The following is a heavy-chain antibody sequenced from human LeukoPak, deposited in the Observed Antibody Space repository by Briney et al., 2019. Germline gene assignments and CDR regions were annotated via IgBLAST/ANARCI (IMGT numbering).Heavy chain of an antibody. CDR3: AREGGPYSRTLRGC. Sequence: PWGSLRLSCVVSGFTVSGNYMSWVRQAPGKGLEWVSIMYASGTTDYADSVKGRFTISRDNSKNTLYLQMSSLRVEDTAVYYCAREGGPYSRTLRGCWGQGTLVTVSS. CDR2: MYASGTT. V-gene: IGHV3-53*01. J-gene: IGHJ1*01. D-gene: IGHD6-13*01. CDR1: GFTVSGNY.